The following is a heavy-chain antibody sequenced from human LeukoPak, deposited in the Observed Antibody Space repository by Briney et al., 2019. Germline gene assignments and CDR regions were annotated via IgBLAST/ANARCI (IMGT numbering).Heavy chain of an antibody. CDR1: GYTFTNYT. CDR2: IDTNTGNP. V-gene: IGHV7-4-1*02. D-gene: IGHD3-16*01. Sequence: ASVKVSCKASGYTFTNYTLNWVRQAPGQGLEWMGWIDTNTGNPTYAQGFIGRFVFSLDTSVTTAYLQISSLKAEDTAVYYCARGGGLDVWGQGATVTVSS. CDR3: ARGGGLDV. J-gene: IGHJ6*02.